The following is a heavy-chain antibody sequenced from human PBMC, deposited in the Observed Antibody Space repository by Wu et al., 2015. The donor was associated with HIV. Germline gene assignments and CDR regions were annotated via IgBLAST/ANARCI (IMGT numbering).Heavy chain of an antibody. CDR3: ARPNYFGSENYYYYHYFGMDV. J-gene: IGHJ6*02. Sequence: QVQLVQSGAEVKKPGASVTVSCKASGYIFTTYYMHWVRQAPGQGLEWMGIINPSGGSTTYTQKFQGRVTMTKDTSTSIVYMEVSTLRSEDTAVYYCARPNYFGSENYYYYHYFGMDVWGQGTTVTVSS. CDR2: INPSGGST. V-gene: IGHV1-46*01. CDR1: GYIFTTYY. D-gene: IGHD3-10*01.